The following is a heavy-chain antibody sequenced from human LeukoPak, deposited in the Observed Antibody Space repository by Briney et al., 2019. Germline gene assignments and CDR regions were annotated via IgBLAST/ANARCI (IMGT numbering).Heavy chain of an antibody. CDR1: GFTFSSSW. Sequence: GSSLRLSCAASGFTFSSSWMNWVRQSPGKGLEWVANIKEDGTEKYYVDSVKGRFTIFRDNAKNSLYLQMNSLRAEDTAVYYCARPHNNWRWYFDLWGRGTLVTVSS. CDR3: ARPHNNWRWYFDL. V-gene: IGHV3-7*03. J-gene: IGHJ2*01. CDR2: IKEDGTEK. D-gene: IGHD3-3*01.